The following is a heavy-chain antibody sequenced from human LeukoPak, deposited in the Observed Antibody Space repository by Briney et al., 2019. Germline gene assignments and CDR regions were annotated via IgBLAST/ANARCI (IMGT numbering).Heavy chain of an antibody. J-gene: IGHJ6*02. CDR3: ARTWIQLWYPPYYYGMDV. V-gene: IGHV1-8*01. Sequence: GASVKVSCKASGYSFRNYDINWVRQAAGQGLEWMGWMNPNSGDTGYAQKFQGRVTMTRDTSISTAYMELGSLTSEDKAVYYCARTWIQLWYPPYYYGMDVWGQGTTVTVSS. CDR2: MNPNSGDT. D-gene: IGHD5-18*01. CDR1: GYSFRNYD.